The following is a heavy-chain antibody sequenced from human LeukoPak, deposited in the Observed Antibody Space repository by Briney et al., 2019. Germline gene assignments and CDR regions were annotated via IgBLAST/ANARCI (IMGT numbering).Heavy chain of an antibody. CDR3: AXXYXXGXSCXXGSYYYXXXV. J-gene: IGHJ6*03. Sequence: SVKVSCKASGGTFSSYAISWVRQAPGQGLEWMGGIIPIFGTANYAQKFQGRVTITADESTSTAYMELSSLRSEDTAVYYCAXXYXXGXSCXXGSYYYXXXVWGKGTXVTX. CDR2: IIPIFGTA. D-gene: IGHD2-15*01. CDR1: GGTFSSYA. V-gene: IGHV1-69*01.